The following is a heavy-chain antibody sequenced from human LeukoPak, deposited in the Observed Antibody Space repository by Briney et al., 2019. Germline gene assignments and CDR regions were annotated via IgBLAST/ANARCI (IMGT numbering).Heavy chain of an antibody. CDR1: GGSISSSSYY. CDR2: IYYSGST. D-gene: IGHD3-22*01. J-gene: IGHJ3*02. V-gene: IGHV4-39*07. CDR3: ARSVPYYDSSGYYYDAFDI. Sequence: SETLSLTCTVSGGSISSSSYYWGWIRQPPGKGLEWIGSIYYSGSTNYNPSLKSRVTISVDTSKNQFSLKLSSVTAADTAVYYCARSVPYYDSSGYYYDAFDIWGQGTMVTVSS.